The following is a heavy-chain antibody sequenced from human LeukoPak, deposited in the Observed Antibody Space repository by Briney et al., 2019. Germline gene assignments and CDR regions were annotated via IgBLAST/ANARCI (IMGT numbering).Heavy chain of an antibody. CDR2: IRYDGSNK. D-gene: IGHD3-16*01. J-gene: IGHJ3*02. CDR3: ALSWGPLVIDDAFDI. CDR1: GFTFSSYG. Sequence: GGSLRLSCAASGFTFSSYGMHWVRQAPGKGLEWVAFIRYDGSNKYYADSVKGRFTISRDNSKNTLYLQMNSLRAEDTAVYYCALSWGPLVIDDAFDIWGQGTMVTVSS. V-gene: IGHV3-30*02.